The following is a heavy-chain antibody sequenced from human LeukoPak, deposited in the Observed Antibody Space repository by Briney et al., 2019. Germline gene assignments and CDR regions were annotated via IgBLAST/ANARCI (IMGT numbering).Heavy chain of an antibody. Sequence: SETLSLTCTVSGGSISSSSYYWGWIRQPPGKGLEWIGTIFYSGTTYYNPSLKSRVTISVDTSKNQFSLKLSSVTAADTAVYYCARGTYAFGATARFNDYWGQGTLVTVSS. V-gene: IGHV4-39*01. CDR2: IFYSGTT. J-gene: IGHJ4*02. CDR1: GGSISSSSYY. CDR3: ARGTYAFGATARFNDY. D-gene: IGHD3-10*01.